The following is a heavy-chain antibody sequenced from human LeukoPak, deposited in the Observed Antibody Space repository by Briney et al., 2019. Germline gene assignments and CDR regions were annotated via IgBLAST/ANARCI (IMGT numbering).Heavy chain of an antibody. CDR2: MYYSGTT. J-gene: IGHJ6*02. CDR1: GASVSSFY. D-gene: IGHD1-26*01. Sequence: SEALSLTCTVSGASVSSFYWNWIRQPPGKGLEWIGSMYYSGTTNYDPSFKSRVTISLDTSKNEFSLRLKSLTAADTAVYYCAGQVGARIRYYYTSGLDVWGQGTTVAVSS. CDR3: AGQVGARIRYYYTSGLDV. V-gene: IGHV4-59*02.